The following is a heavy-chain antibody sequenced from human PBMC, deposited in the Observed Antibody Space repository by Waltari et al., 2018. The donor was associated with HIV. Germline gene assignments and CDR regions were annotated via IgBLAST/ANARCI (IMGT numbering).Heavy chain of an antibody. D-gene: IGHD2-8*02. J-gene: IGHJ4*02. V-gene: IGHV1-58*01. CDR2: IVVGSGNT. CDR1: GFTFTSSA. Sequence: QMQLVQSGPEVKKPGTSVKVSCKASGFTFTSSAVQWVRQAGGQRLEWIGWIVVGSGNTNYAQKFQERVTITRDMSTSTAYMELSSLRSEDTAVYYCAAAEKMYCTGGVCPLDYWGQGTLVTVSS. CDR3: AAAEKMYCTGGVCPLDY.